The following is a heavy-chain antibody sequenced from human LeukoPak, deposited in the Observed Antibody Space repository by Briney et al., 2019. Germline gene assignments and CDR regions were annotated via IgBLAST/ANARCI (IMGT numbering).Heavy chain of an antibody. V-gene: IGHV5-10-1*01. CDR1: GYSFTTFW. D-gene: IGHD5-24*01. Sequence: GESLKISCKGSGYSFTTFWISWVRQMPGKGLECIGRIDPTDSYIDYSPSFQGHVTISADKSTSTAYLQWSSLTASDTAMYFCTTRRRDGYRFDYWGQGTLVTVSS. CDR3: TTRRRDGYRFDY. CDR2: IDPTDSYI. J-gene: IGHJ4*02.